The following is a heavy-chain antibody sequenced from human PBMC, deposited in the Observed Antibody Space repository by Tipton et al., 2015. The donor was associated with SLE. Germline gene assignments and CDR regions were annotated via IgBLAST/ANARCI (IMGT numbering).Heavy chain of an antibody. V-gene: IGHV4-59*01. J-gene: IGHJ5*02. CDR3: ARTFPYGGFDP. CDR1: GGSISSYY. CDR2: IYYSGST. D-gene: IGHD4-23*01. Sequence: TLSLTCTVYGGSISSYYWSWSRQPPGKGLEWIGYIYYSGSTNYNPSLKSRVTISVDTSKNQFSLKLSSVTAADTAVYYCARTFPYGGFDPWGQGTLVTVSS.